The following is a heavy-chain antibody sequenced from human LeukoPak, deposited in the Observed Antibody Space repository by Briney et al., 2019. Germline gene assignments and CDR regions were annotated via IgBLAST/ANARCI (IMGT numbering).Heavy chain of an antibody. CDR1: GGSISSSSYY. Sequence: SETLSLTCTVSGGSISSSSYYWGWIRQPPGKGLEWIGSIYYSGSTYYNPSLKSRVTMSVNTSKNQFSLKLSSVTAADTAVYYCARDSYYYGSGSSPLFDYWGQGTLVTVSS. CDR3: ARDSYYYGSGSSPLFDY. D-gene: IGHD3-10*01. V-gene: IGHV4-39*07. J-gene: IGHJ4*02. CDR2: IYYSGST.